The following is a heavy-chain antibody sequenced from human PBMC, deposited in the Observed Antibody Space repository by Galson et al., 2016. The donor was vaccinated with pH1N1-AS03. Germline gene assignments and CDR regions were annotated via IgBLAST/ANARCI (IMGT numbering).Heavy chain of an antibody. D-gene: IGHD5-24*01. Sequence: SLRLSCAVSGLSVAKNYMSWVRQAPGKGLEWVSSIYTGGDTFYTDSVRGRFTISRDDSKNTLYLQVNSLRAADTAMYYCARVDSSTYSDGWVPFDYWGQGTLVTVSS. CDR2: IYTGGDT. V-gene: IGHV3-53*01. CDR1: GLSVAKNY. J-gene: IGHJ4*02. CDR3: ARVDSSTYSDGWVPFDY.